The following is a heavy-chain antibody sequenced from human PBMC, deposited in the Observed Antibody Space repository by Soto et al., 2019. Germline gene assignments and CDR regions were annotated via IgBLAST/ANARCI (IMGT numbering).Heavy chain of an antibody. J-gene: IGHJ6*02. CDR2: IIPIFGTA. Sequence: ASVKVSCKASGGTFSSYAISWVRQAPGQGLEWMGGIIPIFGTANYAQKFQGRVTITGDESTGTAYMKLSSLRPEDTPVYYCARVPRLDDPNRGSYYYYGMDVWGQGTTVTVSS. CDR1: GGTFSSYA. CDR3: ARVPRLDDPNRGSYYYYGMDV. V-gene: IGHV1-69*13. D-gene: IGHD1-26*01.